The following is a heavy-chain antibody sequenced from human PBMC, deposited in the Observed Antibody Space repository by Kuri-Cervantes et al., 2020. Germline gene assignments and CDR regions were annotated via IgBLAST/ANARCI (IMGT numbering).Heavy chain of an antibody. V-gene: IGHV4-34*01. D-gene: IGHD2-15*01. CDR3: ARDCSGAGCYVLSLAFDI. J-gene: IGHJ3*02. CDR2: INHSGST. CDR1: GGSFSGYY. Sequence: ESLKISCAVYGGSFSGYYWSWIRQPPGKGLEWIGEINHSGSTNYNPSLKSRVTISVDTSKNQFSLKLSSVTAADTAVYYCARDCSGAGCYVLSLAFDIWGQGKMVTVSS.